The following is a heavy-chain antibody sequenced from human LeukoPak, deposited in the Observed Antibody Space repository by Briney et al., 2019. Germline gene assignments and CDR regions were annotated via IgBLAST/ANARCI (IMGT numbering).Heavy chain of an antibody. J-gene: IGHJ3*02. CDR2: INPKIGDT. CDR1: GYTFTDSY. CDR3: ARGSISSRESDAFDI. V-gene: IGHV1-2*02. Sequence: ASVKVSCKASGYTFTDSYMHWVRQAPGQGLEWMGWINPKIGDTKYAQKFQGRVTMTRDTSISTVYMELSSLRSDDTAVYYCARGSISSRESDAFDIWGQGTMVTVSS. D-gene: IGHD2/OR15-2a*01.